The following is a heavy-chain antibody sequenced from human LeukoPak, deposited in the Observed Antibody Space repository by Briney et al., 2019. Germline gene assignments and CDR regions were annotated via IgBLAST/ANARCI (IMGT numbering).Heavy chain of an antibody. CDR1: GDSISSYY. V-gene: IGHV4-59*05. Sequence: SETLSLTCTVSGDSISSYYWSWIRQPAGKGLEWIGSIHGSGSTYYNPSLKSRVTISVDTSKIQFSLRLSSVTAADTAVYYCARRNPIAAAGTPMYWGQGTLVTVSS. CDR2: IHGSGST. CDR3: ARRNPIAAAGTPMY. D-gene: IGHD6-13*01. J-gene: IGHJ4*02.